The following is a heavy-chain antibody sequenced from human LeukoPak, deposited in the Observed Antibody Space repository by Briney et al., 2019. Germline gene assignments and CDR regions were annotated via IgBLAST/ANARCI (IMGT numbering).Heavy chain of an antibody. CDR1: GGSISSDSYY. D-gene: IGHD3-10*01. Sequence: SETLSLTCTVSGGSISSDSYYWSWIRQPAGKGLEWIGLIQTSGSTNYNPSLKSRVTISVDTSKHQFSLKLTSVTAADTAVYYCAILMGDITPSGPFDIWGQGTMVTVSS. V-gene: IGHV4-61*02. CDR3: AILMGDITPSGPFDI. CDR2: IQTSGST. J-gene: IGHJ3*02.